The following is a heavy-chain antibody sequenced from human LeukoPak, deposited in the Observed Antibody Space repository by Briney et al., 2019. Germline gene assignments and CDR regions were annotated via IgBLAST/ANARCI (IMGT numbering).Heavy chain of an antibody. D-gene: IGHD3-10*01. CDR3: ARASPYGSGSHMDV. CDR2: IYHSGST. V-gene: IGHV4-39*07. CDR1: GGSISSSSYY. J-gene: IGHJ6*03. Sequence: PSETLSLTCTVSGGSISSSSYYWGWIRQPPGKGLEWIGSIYHSGSTYYNPSLKSRVTISVDTSKNQFSLKLSSVTAADTAVYYCARASPYGSGSHMDVWGKGTTVTISS.